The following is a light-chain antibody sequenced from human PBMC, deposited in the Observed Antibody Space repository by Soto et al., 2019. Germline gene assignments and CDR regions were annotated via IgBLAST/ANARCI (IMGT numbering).Light chain of an antibody. CDR1: QSIGRS. CDR2: DAS. Sequence: EIVLTQSPATLSLSLGERATLSCRASQSIGRSLAWYQQRPGQAPSLLISDASNRATGIPARFSGSGSGTDFTLTISSLEPEDFAVYYCQQRNSWPLTFGGGTKVEIK. V-gene: IGKV3-11*01. CDR3: QQRNSWPLT. J-gene: IGKJ4*01.